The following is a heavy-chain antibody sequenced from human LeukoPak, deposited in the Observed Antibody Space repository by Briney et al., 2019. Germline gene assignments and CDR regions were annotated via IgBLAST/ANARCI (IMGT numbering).Heavy chain of an antibody. CDR3: ARDLGYPFDY. CDR1: GFSFSGYE. J-gene: IGHJ4*02. V-gene: IGHV3-48*03. Sequence: GGSLRLSCAASGFSFSGYEMNWVRQAPGKGLEWISYISSSGDLTYYADSVKGRFTVSRDNAKNSLFLQMNSLRAEDTAVYYCARDLGYPFDYWGQGTLVTVSS. D-gene: IGHD3-16*01. CDR2: ISSSGDLT.